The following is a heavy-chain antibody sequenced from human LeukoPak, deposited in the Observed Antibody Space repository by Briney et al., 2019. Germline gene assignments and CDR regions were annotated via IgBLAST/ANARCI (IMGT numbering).Heavy chain of an antibody. Sequence: GGSLRLSCAASGFTFSTYWMSWVRQSPGKGLEWVANIKPDGGEKYYVDSVKGRFTISRDNSKNTLYLQMNSLRAEDTAVYYCARVVDHDYSDYYLDYWGQGTLVTVSS. J-gene: IGHJ4*02. D-gene: IGHD4-11*01. CDR1: GFTFSTYW. V-gene: IGHV3-7*03. CDR2: IKPDGGEK. CDR3: ARVVDHDYSDYYLDY.